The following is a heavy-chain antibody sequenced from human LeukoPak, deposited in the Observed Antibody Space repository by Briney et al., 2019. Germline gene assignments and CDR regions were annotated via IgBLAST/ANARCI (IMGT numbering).Heavy chain of an antibody. Sequence: GASVKVSSKASGYTFTSYGISWVRQAPGQGLEWMGWISAYNGNTNYAQKLQGRVTMTTDTSTSTAYMELRSLRSDDTAVYYCARDRREPLYYYGSGSYSLRSPLDYWGQGTLVIVSS. CDR3: ARDRREPLYYYGSGSYSLRSPLDY. CDR1: GYTFTSYG. CDR2: ISAYNGNT. V-gene: IGHV1-18*01. J-gene: IGHJ4*02. D-gene: IGHD3-10*01.